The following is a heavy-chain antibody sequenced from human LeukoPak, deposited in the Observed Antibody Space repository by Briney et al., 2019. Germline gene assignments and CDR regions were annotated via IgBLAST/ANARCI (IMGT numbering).Heavy chain of an antibody. CDR3: TRDFWSGYFKRDDDAFDI. V-gene: IGHV3-23*01. CDR2: ISGSADNT. Sequence: GGSLRLSCTASGFTLSSYAMSWVRQAPGEGLEWVSTISGSADNTNYAEAVKGRFTISRDNSKNTMYLQMNSLRAEDTAVYYCTRDFWSGYFKRDDDAFDIWGQGTMVTVSS. D-gene: IGHD3-3*01. CDR1: GFTLSSYA. J-gene: IGHJ3*02.